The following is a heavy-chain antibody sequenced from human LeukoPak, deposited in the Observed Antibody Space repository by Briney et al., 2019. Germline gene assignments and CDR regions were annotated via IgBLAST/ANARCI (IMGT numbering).Heavy chain of an antibody. V-gene: IGHV3-21*01. D-gene: IGHD5-12*01. CDR3: ARDIGATYAFDI. Sequence: GGSLRLLCAASGFTSSDYYMNWVRQAPGKGLEWVSSISSSSSYIYYADSVKGRFTISRDNAKNSLYLQMNSLRAEDTAVYYCARDIGATYAFDIWGQGTMVTVSS. J-gene: IGHJ3*02. CDR2: ISSSSSYI. CDR1: GFTSSDYY.